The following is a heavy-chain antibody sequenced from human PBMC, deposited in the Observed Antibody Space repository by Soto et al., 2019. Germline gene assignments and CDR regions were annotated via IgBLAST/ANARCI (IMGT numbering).Heavy chain of an antibody. V-gene: IGHV4-30-2*01. Sequence: WTWLRQPPGKGLEWIGYIYHSGSTYYHPSLKSRVTISVDRSKNQFSLKLSSVTAADTAVYYCARVPDVWGQGTTVTVSS. CDR3: ARVPDV. J-gene: IGHJ6*02. CDR2: IYHSGST.